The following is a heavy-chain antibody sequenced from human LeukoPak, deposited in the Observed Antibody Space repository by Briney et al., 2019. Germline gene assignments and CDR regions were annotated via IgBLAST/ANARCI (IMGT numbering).Heavy chain of an antibody. CDR3: ASIQKIDY. Sequence: GGTLRLSCAASGLTFSSYAMSWVRQAPGKGLEWVSAISGSGGTTYYADSVKGRFIISRDNSKNTLYVQMNSLRAEDTAVYYCASIQKIDYWGQGTLVTVSS. CDR2: ISGSGGTT. V-gene: IGHV3-23*01. J-gene: IGHJ4*02. CDR1: GLTFSSYA.